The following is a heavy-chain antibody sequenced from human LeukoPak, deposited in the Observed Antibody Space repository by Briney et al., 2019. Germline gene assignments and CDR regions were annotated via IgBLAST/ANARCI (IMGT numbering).Heavy chain of an antibody. D-gene: IGHD6-13*01. Sequence: KPGGSLRLSCAASGFTFSDCYMTWIRQAPGKGLEWISYISPSDNNIYYADSVKGRFTISRDNAKNSLYLQMNSLRVEDTAVYYCARDDTTIAARPDYWGQGTLVTVSS. J-gene: IGHJ4*02. CDR1: GFTFSDCY. V-gene: IGHV3-11*04. CDR3: ARDDTTIAARPDY. CDR2: ISPSDNNI.